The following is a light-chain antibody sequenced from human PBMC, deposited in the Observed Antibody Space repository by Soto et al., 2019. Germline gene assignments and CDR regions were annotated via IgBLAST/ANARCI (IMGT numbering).Light chain of an antibody. CDR1: QGLSNY. CDR2: AAS. Sequence: DIQMTQSPSSLSASVGARVTITCRARQGLSNYLAWYQQKPGKVPKLLLYAASTLQSGVSSRFSGSGSGTDFTLTISSQQPESVATYYCQKYNSAPYTFGHGAKLEIK. J-gene: IGKJ2*01. CDR3: QKYNSAPYT. V-gene: IGKV1-27*01.